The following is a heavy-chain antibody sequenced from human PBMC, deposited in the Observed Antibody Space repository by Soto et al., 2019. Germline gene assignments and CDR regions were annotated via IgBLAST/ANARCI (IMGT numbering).Heavy chain of an antibody. CDR2: IVVGSGST. J-gene: IGHJ3*02. CDR3: AAELYSGGTCCSFDI. CDR1: GFAFSNSA. Sequence: QMQVVQSGPEVKQPGTSVKVSCKTSGFAFSNSAVQWVRQARGQRLEWMGWIVVGSGSTNYEQRFQKRVTITRDMSTSTVQMELSCLSAEYTAVYYCAAELYSGGTCCSFDIWGQGTMVTVSS. D-gene: IGHD2-15*01. V-gene: IGHV1-58*01.